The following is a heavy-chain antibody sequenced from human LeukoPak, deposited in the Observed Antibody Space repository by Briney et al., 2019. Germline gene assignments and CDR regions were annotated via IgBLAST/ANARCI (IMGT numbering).Heavy chain of an antibody. V-gene: IGHV3-23*01. D-gene: IGHD3-22*01. CDR2: ISGSGGST. CDR1: GFTFSSYA. J-gene: IGHJ4*02. Sequence: PGGSRRLSCAASGFTFSSYAMSWVRQAPGKGLEWASAISGSGGSTYYADSVKGRFTISRDNSKNTLYLQMNSLRAEDTAVYYCAKDVLYTSMIVVVITAFDYWGQGTLVTVSS. CDR3: AKDVLYTSMIVVVITAFDY.